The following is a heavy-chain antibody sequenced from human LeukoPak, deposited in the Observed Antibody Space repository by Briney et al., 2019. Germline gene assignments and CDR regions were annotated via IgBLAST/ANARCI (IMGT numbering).Heavy chain of an antibody. CDR3: ARGMYYYDSSGYSYGLSPDAFDI. Sequence: SQTLSLTCTVSGVSISSGGYYWSWIRQPPGKGLEWIGYIYYSGSTYYNPSLKSRVTISVDTSKDQFSLKLSSVTAADTAVYYCARGMYYYDSSGYSYGLSPDAFDIWGQGTMVTVSS. V-gene: IGHV4-30-4*08. CDR1: GVSISSGGYY. CDR2: IYYSGST. D-gene: IGHD3-22*01. J-gene: IGHJ3*02.